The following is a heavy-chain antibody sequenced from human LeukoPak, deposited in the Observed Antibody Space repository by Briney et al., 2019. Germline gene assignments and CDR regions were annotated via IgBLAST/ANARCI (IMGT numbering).Heavy chain of an antibody. CDR2: ISISSSYK. J-gene: IGHJ6*02. CDR3: AGYSSSWYVVDYYYGMDV. CDR1: GFTFSSYS. V-gene: IGHV3-21*01. D-gene: IGHD6-13*01. Sequence: GGSLRLSCAASGFTFSSYSMNWVRQAPGKGLEWVSYISISSSYKYYADSVKGRFTISRDNGKNSLYLQMNSLRAEDTAVYYCAGYSSSWYVVDYYYGMDVWGQGTTVTVS.